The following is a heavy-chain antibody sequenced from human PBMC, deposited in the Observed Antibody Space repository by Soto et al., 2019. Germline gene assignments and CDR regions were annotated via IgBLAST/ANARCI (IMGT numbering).Heavy chain of an antibody. J-gene: IGHJ4*02. Sequence: GGSLRLSCAASGLTFSNAWMSWVRQAPGKGLEWVGRIKSKTGGGTTDYAAPVKGRFTISRDDSKSTLYLQMNSLKTEDTAVYYCTTDPHYYDSSGYYYYFDYWGQGTLVTVSS. CDR1: GLTFSNAW. V-gene: IGHV3-15*01. D-gene: IGHD3-22*01. CDR2: IKSKTGGGTT. CDR3: TTDPHYYDSSGYYYYFDY.